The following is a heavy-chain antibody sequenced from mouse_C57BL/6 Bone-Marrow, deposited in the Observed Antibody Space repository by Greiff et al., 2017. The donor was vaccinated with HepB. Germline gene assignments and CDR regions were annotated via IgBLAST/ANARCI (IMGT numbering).Heavy chain of an antibody. J-gene: IGHJ4*01. D-gene: IGHD1-1*01. CDR3: ARGGITTVVAPEGYAMDY. Sequence: VQLQQPGAELVKPGASVKLSCKASGYTFTSYWMHWVKQRPGQGLEWIGMIHPNTGSTNYNEKFKSKATLTVDKSSSTTYMPLSNLSSEDSAIYYCARGGITTVVAPEGYAMDYWGQGTSVTVSS. V-gene: IGHV1-64*01. CDR1: GYTFTSYW. CDR2: IHPNTGST.